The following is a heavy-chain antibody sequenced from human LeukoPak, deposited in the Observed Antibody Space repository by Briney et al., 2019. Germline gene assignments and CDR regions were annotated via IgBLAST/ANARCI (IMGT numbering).Heavy chain of an antibody. CDR1: GFTFSSFG. CDR2: IRYDGSNK. D-gene: IGHD1-26*01. Sequence: GGSLRLSCAASGFTFSSFGMHWVRQAPGKGLEWVAYIRYDGSNKNYAASLEGRFTISRDNSKNALYLQIDSLRPEDTAVYYCAKKRGAAFYNWFDPWGQGALVTVSS. V-gene: IGHV3-30*02. CDR3: AKKRGAAFYNWFDP. J-gene: IGHJ5*02.